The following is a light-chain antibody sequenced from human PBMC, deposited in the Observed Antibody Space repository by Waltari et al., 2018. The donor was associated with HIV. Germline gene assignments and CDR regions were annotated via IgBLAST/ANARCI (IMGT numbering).Light chain of an antibody. CDR1: RRLRSY. J-gene: IGKJ2*01. CDR2: TTS. V-gene: IGKV1-39*01. Sequence: DIQMTQSPSSLSASVGDRVTITCRASRRLRSYLNWYQQKPGKAPKLLIYTTSSLQSGVPSRFSGSGSGTDFTLTISSLQPEDFATYYCQQSYNTPPYTFGQGTKLEIK. CDR3: QQSYNTPPYT.